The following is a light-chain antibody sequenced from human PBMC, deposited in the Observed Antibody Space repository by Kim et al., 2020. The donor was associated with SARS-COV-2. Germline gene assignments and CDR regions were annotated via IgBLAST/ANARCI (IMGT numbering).Light chain of an antibody. Sequence: SYELTQPPSVSVSPGQTASITCSGDKLGDKYAFWYQQKPGQSPVLVIYQDSKRPSGIPERFSGSNSGNTATLTISGTQAMDEADYYCQEWDSSTEVFGGGTQLTVL. CDR1: KLGDKY. CDR3: QEWDSSTEV. V-gene: IGLV3-1*01. J-gene: IGLJ2*01. CDR2: QDS.